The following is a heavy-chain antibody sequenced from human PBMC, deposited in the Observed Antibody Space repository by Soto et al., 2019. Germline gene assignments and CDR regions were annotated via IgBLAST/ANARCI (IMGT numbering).Heavy chain of an antibody. CDR1: GFTVSSANY. Sequence: EAQVVESGGGLIQPGGSLRLSCVVSGFTVSSANYMSWVRQAPGKGLEWVSVIYSGGTTFYADSVKGRFTISRDNSKNTLYLQMNSLRAEDTAVYYCHGYGYWGQGTLVTVSS. CDR3: HGYGY. D-gene: IGHD5-12*01. V-gene: IGHV3-53*01. J-gene: IGHJ4*02. CDR2: IYSGGTT.